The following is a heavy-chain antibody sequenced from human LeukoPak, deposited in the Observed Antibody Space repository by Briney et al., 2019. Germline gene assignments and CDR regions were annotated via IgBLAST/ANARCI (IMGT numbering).Heavy chain of an antibody. CDR3: ARDRKYYYHMDV. CDR2: IYHSGST. Sequence: SETLSLTCTVSGGSISSATYYWGWIRQPPGKGLVWIGSIYHSGSTYYNPSLKSRVTISVDTSKNQFSLRLSSLTAADTALYYCARDRKYYYHMDVWGKGTTVTVFS. V-gene: IGHV4-39*07. CDR1: GGSISSATYY. J-gene: IGHJ6*03. D-gene: IGHD1-14*01.